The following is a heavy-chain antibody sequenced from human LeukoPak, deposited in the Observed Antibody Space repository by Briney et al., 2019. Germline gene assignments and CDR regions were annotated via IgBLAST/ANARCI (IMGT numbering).Heavy chain of an antibody. CDR2: IYYSEST. CDR3: ARTTTMVRGVIIDFDY. V-gene: IGHV4-59*01. Sequence: SETLSLTCTVSGGSISSYYWSWIRQPPGKGLEWIGYIYYSESTNYNPSLKSRVTISVDTSKNQFSLKLSSVTAADTAVYYCARTTTMVRGVIIDFDYWGQGTLVTVSS. CDR1: GGSISSYY. J-gene: IGHJ4*02. D-gene: IGHD3-10*01.